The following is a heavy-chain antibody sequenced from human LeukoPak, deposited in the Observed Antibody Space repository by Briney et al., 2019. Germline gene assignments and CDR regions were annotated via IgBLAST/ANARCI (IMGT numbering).Heavy chain of an antibody. V-gene: IGHV3-64*04. CDR1: GLTFSSYA. CDR3: ASGINVEMAFDY. CDR2: ISSNGGST. Sequence: GGSLRLSCSASGLTFSSYAMHWVRQAPGKGLEYVSAISSNGGSTYYADSVKGRFTISRDNAKNSLYLQMNSLRDEDTAVYYCASGINVEMAFDYWGQGTLVTVSS. D-gene: IGHD5-24*01. J-gene: IGHJ4*02.